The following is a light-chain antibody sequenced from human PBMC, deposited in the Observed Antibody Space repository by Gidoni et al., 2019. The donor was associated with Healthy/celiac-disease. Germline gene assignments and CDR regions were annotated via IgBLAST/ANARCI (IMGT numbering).Light chain of an antibody. CDR3: MQALQTPRST. CDR1: QSLLHSNGYNY. Sequence: EIVMTQSPLSLSVTPGEPASISCRSSQSLLHSNGYNYLDWYLQKPGQSQQLLIYLVSNRASGVPDRFSSSGSGTDFTLKISRMEAEDVGVYSCMQALQTPRSTFGQGTRLEIK. J-gene: IGKJ5*01. V-gene: IGKV2-28*01. CDR2: LVS.